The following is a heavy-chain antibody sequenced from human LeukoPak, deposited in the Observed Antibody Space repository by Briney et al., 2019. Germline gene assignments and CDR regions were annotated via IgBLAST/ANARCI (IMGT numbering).Heavy chain of an antibody. CDR3: ARAPPGSSGGYFDY. CDR2: IYIDENDGKT. J-gene: IGHJ4*02. D-gene: IGHD2-8*02. Sequence: GGSLRLSCADWGFTVCSNYMSWVDQAPGKGLEWVSVIYIDENDGKTYYAASVKGRFTISRDNSKNTLYLQMDTLRAEDTAVYYCARAPPGSSGGYFDYWGQGALVTVSS. CDR1: GFTVCSNY. V-gene: IGHV3-53*01.